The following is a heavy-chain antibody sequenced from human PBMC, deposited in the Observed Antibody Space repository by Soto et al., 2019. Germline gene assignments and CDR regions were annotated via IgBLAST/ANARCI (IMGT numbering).Heavy chain of an antibody. Sequence: GGSLRLSCAASGFTFSSYAMSWVRQAPGKGLEWVSAISGSGGSTYYADSVKGRFTISRDNSKNTLYLQMNSLRAEDTAVYYCAKDGRGITGTTVNLYWGQGTLVTVSS. D-gene: IGHD1-7*01. CDR1: GFTFSSYA. J-gene: IGHJ4*02. V-gene: IGHV3-23*01. CDR2: ISGSGGST. CDR3: AKDGRGITGTTVNLY.